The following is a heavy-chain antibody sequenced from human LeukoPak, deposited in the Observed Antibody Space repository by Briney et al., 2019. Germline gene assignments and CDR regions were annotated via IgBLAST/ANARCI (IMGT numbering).Heavy chain of an antibody. CDR3: AKALTTYGSGSYYPEGSGY. Sequence: GGSLRLSCAASGFTFSSYAMSWVRQAPGKGLEWVSAISGSGGSTYYADSVKGRFTISRDNSKNTLYLQMNSLRAEDTAVYYCAKALTTYGSGSYYPEGSGYWGQGTLVTVSS. D-gene: IGHD3-10*01. CDR2: ISGSGGST. CDR1: GFTFSSYA. J-gene: IGHJ4*02. V-gene: IGHV3-23*01.